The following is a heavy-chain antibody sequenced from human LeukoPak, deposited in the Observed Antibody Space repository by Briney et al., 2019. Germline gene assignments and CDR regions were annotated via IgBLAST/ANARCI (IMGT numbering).Heavy chain of an antibody. V-gene: IGHV3-53*01. CDR2: IYSGGNT. J-gene: IGHJ4*02. CDR3: ARDVVTVAGADY. D-gene: IGHD6-19*01. CDR1: GFTVSSNY. Sequence: GGSLRLSCEASGFTVSSNYMSWVRQAPGKGLEWVSVIYSGGNTYYVDSVKGRFTISRDNSKNTLYLQMNSLRAEDTAVYYCARDVVTVAGADYWGQGTLVTVSS.